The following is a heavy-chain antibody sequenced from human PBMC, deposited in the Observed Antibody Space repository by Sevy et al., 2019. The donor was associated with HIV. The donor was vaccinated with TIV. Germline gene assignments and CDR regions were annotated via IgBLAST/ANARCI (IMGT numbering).Heavy chain of an antibody. Sequence: GGSLRLSCAASGFTFNTYEMNWVRQAPGKGLEWVSYISSSGSTIYYADSVKGRFTISRDNAKNSLYLQMNSLRAEDTAVYYCARGEWGGVNYWGQGTLGTVSS. J-gene: IGHJ4*02. V-gene: IGHV3-48*03. CDR2: ISSSGSTI. D-gene: IGHD3-16*01. CDR3: ARGEWGGVNY. CDR1: GFTFNTYE.